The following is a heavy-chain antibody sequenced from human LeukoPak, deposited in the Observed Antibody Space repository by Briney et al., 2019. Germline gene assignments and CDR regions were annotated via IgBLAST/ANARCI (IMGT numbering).Heavy chain of an antibody. Sequence: GGSLRLSCAASGFTFRSYWMHWVRQAPGKGLVWVSRISSDGSSTSYADSVTGRFTISRDNAKNTLYLQMNSLRAEDTAVYYCARDYDFLDPWGQGTLVTVSS. CDR2: ISSDGSST. D-gene: IGHD3-3*01. CDR1: GFTFRSYW. CDR3: ARDYDFLDP. J-gene: IGHJ5*02. V-gene: IGHV3-74*01.